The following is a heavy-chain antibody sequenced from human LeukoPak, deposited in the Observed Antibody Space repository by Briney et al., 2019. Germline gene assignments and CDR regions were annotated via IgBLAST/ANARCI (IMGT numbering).Heavy chain of an antibody. V-gene: IGHV3-33*06. CDR2: IWNDGSNK. CDR1: RFTFIHYG. J-gene: IGHJ1*01. Sequence: GGSLRRSCAASRFTFIHYGMHWVRQAPGKGLEWVAVIWNDGSNKYYADSVKGRFTVSRDNSQNRLYLQMNSLRPEDTAVYYCAKDAQRGFDYSNSLDNWGQGTLVTVSS. D-gene: IGHD4-11*01. CDR3: AKDAQRGFDYSNSLDN.